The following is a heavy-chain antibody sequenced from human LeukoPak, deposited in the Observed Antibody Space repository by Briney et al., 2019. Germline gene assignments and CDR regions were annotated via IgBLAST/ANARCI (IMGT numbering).Heavy chain of an antibody. J-gene: IGHJ4*02. Sequence: GGSLKLSCVVSGFAVSTNYMSWVRQAPGKGLEWVSVLYSGGSTYYAGSVRGRSTISRDNSKNTLYLQMDSLRAEDTAVYYCVKEGVGSSYFFNYWGQGTLVTVSS. V-gene: IGHV3-53*01. CDR3: VKEGVGSSYFFNY. CDR2: LYSGGST. D-gene: IGHD1-26*01. CDR1: GFAVSTNY.